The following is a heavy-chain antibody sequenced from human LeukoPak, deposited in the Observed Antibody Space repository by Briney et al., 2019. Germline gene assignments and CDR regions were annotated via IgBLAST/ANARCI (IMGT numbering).Heavy chain of an antibody. V-gene: IGHV1-24*01. CDR2: FDPEDGET. J-gene: IGHJ4*02. D-gene: IGHD6-13*01. CDR3: ATVLQAATGAKFDY. Sequence: ASVYVSCKVSGYTLTELSMPWVRQAPGKGLEWLGGFDPEDGETINAQKFQVRVTMTEDTSTHTAYMELSSLRFEDAAVYYCATVLQAATGAKFDYWGQGTLVTVSS. CDR1: GYTLTELS.